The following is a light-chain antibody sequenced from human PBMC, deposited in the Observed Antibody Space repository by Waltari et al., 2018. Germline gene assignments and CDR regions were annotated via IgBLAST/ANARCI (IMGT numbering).Light chain of an antibody. V-gene: IGKV1-27*01. CDR2: SAS. J-gene: IGKJ4*01. Sequence: DIQMTQSPSSLSASVGDRVTITCRARQGISNYLAWYQQKPGKVPKVLIYSASTLQSGVPSRFGGSGSGTDFTLTITSLQPEDVASYYCQRYNSVPLTFGGGTKVEIK. CDR3: QRYNSVPLT. CDR1: QGISNY.